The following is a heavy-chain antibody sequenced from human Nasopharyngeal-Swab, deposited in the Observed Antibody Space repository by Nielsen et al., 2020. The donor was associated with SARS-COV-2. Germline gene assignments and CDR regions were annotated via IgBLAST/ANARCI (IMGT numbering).Heavy chain of an antibody. Sequence: WIRQSPSRGLEWLGRTYYRSKWYTDYAISVKSRITLNRDISKNQFSLQLDSVTPEDTAVYYCARGDYYYGMDVWGQGTAVTV. CDR2: TYYRSKWYT. CDR3: ARGDYYYGMDV. V-gene: IGHV6-1*01. J-gene: IGHJ6*02.